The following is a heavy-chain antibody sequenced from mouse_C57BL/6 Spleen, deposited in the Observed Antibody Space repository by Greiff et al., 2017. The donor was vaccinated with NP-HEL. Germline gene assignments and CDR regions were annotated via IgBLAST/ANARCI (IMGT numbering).Heavy chain of an antibody. D-gene: IGHD2-1*01. J-gene: IGHJ4*01. CDR2: ISSGSSTI. V-gene: IGHV5-17*01. Sequence: EVKLMESGGGLVKPGGSLKLSCAASGFTFSDYGMHWVRQAPEKGLEWVAYISSGSSTIYYADTVKGRFTISRDNAKNTLFLQMTSLRAEDTAMYYCAPIYYGNYDYAMDYWGQGTSVTVSS. CDR1: GFTFSDYG. CDR3: APIYYGNYDYAMDY.